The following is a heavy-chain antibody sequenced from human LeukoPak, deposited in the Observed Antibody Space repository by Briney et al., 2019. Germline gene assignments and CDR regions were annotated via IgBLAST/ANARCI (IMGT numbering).Heavy chain of an antibody. Sequence: QTPCLTRTVSVGSPSRGDYYWSSTRQPPGKGLGWIGYIYFSGGTYSNPPLKSRVTTSEETPKNQFSLMLSYVTAADTAVYYCARGTRLGVVITDAFDIWGQGTMVTVSS. J-gene: IGHJ3*02. V-gene: IGHV4-30-4*01. CDR3: ARGTRLGVVITDAFDI. CDR1: VGSPSRGDYY. D-gene: IGHD3-3*01. CDR2: IYFSGGT.